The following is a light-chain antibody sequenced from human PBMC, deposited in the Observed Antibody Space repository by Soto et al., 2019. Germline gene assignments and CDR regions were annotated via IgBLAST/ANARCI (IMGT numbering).Light chain of an antibody. CDR3: QNYNGALQT. CDR1: QDITDY. Sequence: DIQMTQSPSSLSASVGDRVTITCRASQDITDYLAWYQKKPGKAPKLLIFGASTLQSGVPSRFSGSGSGADFTLTISSLQPEDVATYYCQNYNGALQTFGQGTKVDIK. CDR2: GAS. V-gene: IGKV1-27*01. J-gene: IGKJ1*01.